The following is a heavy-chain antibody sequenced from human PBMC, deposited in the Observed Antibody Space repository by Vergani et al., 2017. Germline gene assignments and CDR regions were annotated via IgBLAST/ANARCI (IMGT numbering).Heavy chain of an antibody. CDR2: IYSTGST. CDR1: GGSFNTYY. D-gene: IGHD3-3*01. CDR3: AREALRFLDRDYYYYMDV. J-gene: IGHJ6*03. V-gene: IGHV4-4*08. Sequence: QVQLEESGPGLVKPSETLSLTCTVSGGSFNTYYWSWIRQSPGKGLEWIGYIYSTGSTNYNPSLNSRVTMSVDTSKNQFSLKLSSVTAADTAVYYCAREALRFLDRDYYYYMDVWGKGTTVTVSS.